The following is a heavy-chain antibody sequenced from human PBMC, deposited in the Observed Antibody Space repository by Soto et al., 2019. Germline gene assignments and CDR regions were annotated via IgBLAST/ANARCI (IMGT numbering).Heavy chain of an antibody. CDR3: AKDPLSYYYYYMDV. Sequence: GGSLRLSCAASGFTFSSYAMSWVRQAPGKGLEWVSAISGSGGSTYYADSVKGRFTISRDNSKNTLYLQMNSLRAEDTAVYYCAKDPLSYYYYYMDVWGKGTTVTASS. V-gene: IGHV3-23*01. CDR1: GFTFSSYA. J-gene: IGHJ6*03. CDR2: ISGSGGST.